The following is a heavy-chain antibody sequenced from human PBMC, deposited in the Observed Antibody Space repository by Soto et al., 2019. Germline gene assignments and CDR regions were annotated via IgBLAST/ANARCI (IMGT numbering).Heavy chain of an antibody. V-gene: IGHV4-59*01. CDR1: GGSISGSY. D-gene: IGHD6-19*01. CDR2: VYYTGST. J-gene: IGHJ4*02. Sequence: SETLSLTCSVSGGSISGSYWSWIRQSPGKGLEWRGYVYYTGSTNYRPSLRSRVSISVDTSKNEFSLRLSSVTAADTAVYFCARSVAVPGAHIDYWGQGTQVTVYS. CDR3: ARSVAVPGAHIDY.